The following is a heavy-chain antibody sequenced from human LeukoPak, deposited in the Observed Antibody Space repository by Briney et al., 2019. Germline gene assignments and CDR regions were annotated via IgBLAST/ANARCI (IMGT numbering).Heavy chain of an antibody. CDR3: AKDCAGDYGDTSWFDP. V-gene: IGHV3-43D*03. CDR2: ISWDGGST. Sequence: GGSLRLSCAASGFTFDDYAMHWVRQAPGKGLEWVSLISWDGGSTYYADSVKGRFTISRDNSKNSLYLQMNSLRAEDTALYYCAKDCAGDYGDTSWFDPWGQGTLVTVSS. J-gene: IGHJ5*02. D-gene: IGHD4-17*01. CDR1: GFTFDDYA.